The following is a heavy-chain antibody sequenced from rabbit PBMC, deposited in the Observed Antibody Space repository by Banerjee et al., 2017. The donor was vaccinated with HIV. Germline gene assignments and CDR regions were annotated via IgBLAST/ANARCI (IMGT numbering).Heavy chain of an antibody. D-gene: IGHD1-1*01. CDR2: IYTGHGGT. CDR1: GFSFSNKYV. J-gene: IGHJ4*01. V-gene: IGHV1S40*01. CDR3: ARDSGSGWNFNL. Sequence: QSLEESGGDLVKPGGSLTITCTASGFSFSNKYVMCWVRQAPGKGLEWIACIYTGHGGTYYASWARGRFTISKTSSTTVTLQMTSLTAADTATYFCARDSGSGWNFNLWGPGTLVTVS.